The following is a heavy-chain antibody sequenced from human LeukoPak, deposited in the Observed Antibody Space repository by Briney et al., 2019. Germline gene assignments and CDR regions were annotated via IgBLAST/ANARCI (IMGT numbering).Heavy chain of an antibody. CDR2: INHSGST. D-gene: IGHD3-16*02. Sequence: KPSETLSLTCAVYGGSLSGYYWSWIRQPPGKGLEWIGEINHSGSTNYNPSLKSRVTISVDTSKNQFSLKLSSVTAADTAVYYCARTPISPIYDYVWGSYRSSLFDYWGQGTLVTVSS. CDR3: ARTPISPIYDYVWGSYRSSLFDY. V-gene: IGHV4-34*01. CDR1: GGSLSGYY. J-gene: IGHJ4*02.